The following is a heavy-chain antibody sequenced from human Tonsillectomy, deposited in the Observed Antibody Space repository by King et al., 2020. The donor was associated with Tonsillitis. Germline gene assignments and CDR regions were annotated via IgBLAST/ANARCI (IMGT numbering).Heavy chain of an antibody. D-gene: IGHD3-10*01. CDR1: GGSFSGYY. J-gene: IGHJ4*02. Sequence: VQLQQWGAGLLKPSETLSLTCAVYGGSFSGYYWSWIRQPPGKGLEWIGEINHSGSTNYNPSLKSRVTVSVDTSKNQFSLKLSSVIAADTAVYYCARGHRPGGITMVRGVSHFDYWGQGTLVTVSS. CDR2: INHSGST. CDR3: ARGHRPGGITMVRGVSHFDY. V-gene: IGHV4-34*01.